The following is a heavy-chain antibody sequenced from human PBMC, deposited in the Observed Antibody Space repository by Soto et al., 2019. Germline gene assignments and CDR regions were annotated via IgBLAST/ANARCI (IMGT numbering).Heavy chain of an antibody. J-gene: IGHJ3*02. CDR2: ISAYNGNT. Sequence: GASVKVSCKASGYTFTSYGISWVRQAPGQGLEWMGWISAYNGNTNYAQKLQGRVTMTTDTSTSTAYMELRSLRSDDTAVYYCARDYGYYGSICYYPYAFDIWGQGTMVTVSS. CDR3: ARDYGYYGSICYYPYAFDI. D-gene: IGHD3-22*01. CDR1: GYTFTSYG. V-gene: IGHV1-18*04.